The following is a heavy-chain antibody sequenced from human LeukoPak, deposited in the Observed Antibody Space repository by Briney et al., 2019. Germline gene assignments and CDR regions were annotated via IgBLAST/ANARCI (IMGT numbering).Heavy chain of an antibody. CDR3: AKDHLPLPAAIRGCFDY. CDR2: IRYDGSNK. Sequence: PGGSLTLSCAASGFTFSSYGMHWVRQAPGKGLEWVAFIRYDGSNKYYADSVKGRFTISRDNSKNTLYLQMNSLRAEDTAVYYCAKDHLPLPAAIRGCFDYWGQGTLVTVSS. D-gene: IGHD2-2*01. CDR1: GFTFSSYG. J-gene: IGHJ4*02. V-gene: IGHV3-30*02.